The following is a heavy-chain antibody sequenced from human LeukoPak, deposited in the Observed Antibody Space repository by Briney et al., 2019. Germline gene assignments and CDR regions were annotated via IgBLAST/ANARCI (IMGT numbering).Heavy chain of an antibody. D-gene: IGHD5/OR15-5a*01. J-gene: IGHJ4*02. CDR3: ARRRFLRGPDVVNPFDY. Sequence: PGGSLRLSCAASGFTFSSYTMNWVRQPPGKGLEWIGSINYSGNTYYNPSLKSRVTISVDTSKNQFSLKLSSVTAADTAVYYCARRRFLRGPDVVNPFDYWGQGTLVTVSS. CDR2: INYSGNT. CDR1: GFTFSSYT. V-gene: IGHV4-39*01.